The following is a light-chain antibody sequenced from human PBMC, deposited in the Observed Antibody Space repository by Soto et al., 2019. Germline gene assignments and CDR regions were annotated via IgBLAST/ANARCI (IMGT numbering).Light chain of an antibody. Sequence: EMMMTQSPATLSVSRGDRATLSCRASQNIITNLAWYQLKPGQAPRLLIYGASTRATGVPARFSGSGSGTECTLTISSLQSEDFAVYYCQQYHNWPPKYTFGQGTKLEIK. CDR3: QQYHNWPPKYT. CDR1: QNIITN. V-gene: IGKV3-15*01. CDR2: GAS. J-gene: IGKJ2*01.